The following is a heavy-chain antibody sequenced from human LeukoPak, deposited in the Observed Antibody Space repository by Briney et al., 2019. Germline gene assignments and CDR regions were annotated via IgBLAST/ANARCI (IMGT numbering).Heavy chain of an antibody. CDR2: IIPILGIA. CDR1: GYTFTSYY. Sequence: SVKVSCKASGYTFTSYYIHWVRQAPGQGLEWMGRIIPILGIANYAQKFQGRVTITADKSTSTAYMELSSLRSEDTAVYYCARSRIQLWFDYWGQGTLVTVSS. V-gene: IGHV1-69*02. D-gene: IGHD5-18*01. J-gene: IGHJ4*02. CDR3: ARSRIQLWFDY.